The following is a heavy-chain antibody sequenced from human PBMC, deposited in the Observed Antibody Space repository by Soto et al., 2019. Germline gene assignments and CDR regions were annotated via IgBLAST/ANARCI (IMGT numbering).Heavy chain of an antibody. J-gene: IGHJ4*02. D-gene: IGHD2-2*01. CDR3: THSFHLLLDY. V-gene: IGHV2-5*02. Sequence: QITLKESGPALVKPTQTLTLTCTFSGFSLSISGVGVSWIRQPPGKAPEWLALIYGDDDKFYSPSLKTRLTITKDTSKNQVVLSMTNMEPVDTATYYCTHSFHLLLDYWGQGTLSPSPQ. CDR1: GFSLSISGVG. CDR2: IYGDDDK.